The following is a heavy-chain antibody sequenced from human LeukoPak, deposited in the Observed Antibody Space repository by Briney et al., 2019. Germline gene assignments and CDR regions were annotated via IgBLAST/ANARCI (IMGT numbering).Heavy chain of an antibody. Sequence: GGSLRLSCAASGFTFSTHAMHWVRQAPGKGLEWVAVISYDGGYKYIADSVKGRFTISRDNSKNTLYLQMNSLRAEDTAVYYCAKGKAYYYDSSGHRYFDYWGQGTLVTVSS. V-gene: IGHV3-30*04. CDR3: AKGKAYYYDSSGHRYFDY. J-gene: IGHJ4*02. D-gene: IGHD3-22*01. CDR1: GFTFSTHA. CDR2: ISYDGGYK.